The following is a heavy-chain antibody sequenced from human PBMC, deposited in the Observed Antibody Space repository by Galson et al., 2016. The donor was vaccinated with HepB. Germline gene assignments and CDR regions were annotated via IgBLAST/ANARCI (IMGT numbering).Heavy chain of an antibody. V-gene: IGHV3-33*08. D-gene: IGHD2-15*01. CDR1: GFTVSYNY. Sequence: SLRLSCAASGFTVSYNYITWVRQPPGKGLEWVAVIWYDGSNKCYADSVKGRFSISRDNSKNTLYPQMNSLRAEDTAVYYCARDLGSSYFDYWGQGTLVTVSS. CDR2: IWYDGSNK. CDR3: ARDLGSSYFDY. J-gene: IGHJ4*02.